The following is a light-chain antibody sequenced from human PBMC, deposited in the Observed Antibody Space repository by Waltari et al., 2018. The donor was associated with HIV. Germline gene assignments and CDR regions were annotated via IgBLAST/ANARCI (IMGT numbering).Light chain of an antibody. CDR3: QQFYSTPRT. CDR1: QSVLHSSTNKNY. CDR2: WAS. Sequence: DIVMTQSPDSLAVSLGERATINCKSSQSVLHSSTNKNYLAWYQQRPGQSPKLLIYWASIRDSGVPVRFSGSGSGTDFTLTISHLQAEDVAVYYCQQFYSTPRTFGQGTKLEF. J-gene: IGKJ2*01. V-gene: IGKV4-1*01.